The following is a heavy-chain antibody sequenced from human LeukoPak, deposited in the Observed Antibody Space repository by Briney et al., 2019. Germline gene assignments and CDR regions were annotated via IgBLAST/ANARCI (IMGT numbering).Heavy chain of an antibody. V-gene: IGHV1-18*01. CDR1: GYTFTSYG. Sequence: ASVNVSCKASGYTFTSYGISWVRQAPGQGLEWMGWISAYNGNTNYAQKLQGRVTMTTDTSTSTAYMELRSLRSDDTAVYYCARSDAVGDYYYYYMDVWGKGTTVTVSS. CDR3: ARSDAVGDYYYYYMDV. D-gene: IGHD3-16*01. J-gene: IGHJ6*03. CDR2: ISAYNGNT.